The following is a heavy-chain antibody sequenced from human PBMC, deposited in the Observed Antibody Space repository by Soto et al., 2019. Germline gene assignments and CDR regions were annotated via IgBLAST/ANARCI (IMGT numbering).Heavy chain of an antibody. CDR3: AREGSYYYDSSGYYADAFDI. Sequence: SETLSLTCTVSGGSISSYYWSWIRQPPGKGLEWIGYIYYSESTNYNPSLKSRVTISVDTSKSQFSLKLTSVTAADTAVYYCAREGSYYYDSSGYYADAFDIWGQGTMVTVSS. CDR2: IYYSEST. CDR1: GGSISSYY. J-gene: IGHJ3*02. D-gene: IGHD3-22*01. V-gene: IGHV4-59*01.